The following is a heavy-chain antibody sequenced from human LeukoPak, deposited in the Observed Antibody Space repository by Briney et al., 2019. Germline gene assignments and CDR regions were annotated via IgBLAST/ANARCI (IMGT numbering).Heavy chain of an antibody. CDR2: FSSTGSYI. J-gene: IGHJ4*02. CDR1: GFSFTSFS. Sequence: NSGRSLRLSCAASGFSFTSFSMNWVRQAPGKRLEWVASFSSTGSYIDYADSLKGRFTISRDTASNSLYLQINGLTADDSAVYYCARGPLGRGVVLSYWGQGTLVTVSS. D-gene: IGHD2-15*01. V-gene: IGHV3-21*06. CDR3: ARGPLGRGVVLSY.